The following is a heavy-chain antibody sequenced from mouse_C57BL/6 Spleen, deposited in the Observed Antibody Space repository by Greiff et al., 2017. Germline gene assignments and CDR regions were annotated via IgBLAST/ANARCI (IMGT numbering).Heavy chain of an antibody. CDR3: ARLREGYFDV. V-gene: IGHV1-69*01. J-gene: IGHJ1*03. Sequence: QVQLQQPGAELVMPGASVKLSCKASGYTFTSYWMHWVKQRPGQGLEWIGEIDPSDSYTNYNQKFKGKSTLTVDKSSSTAYMQLISLTSEDSAVYYCARLREGYFDVWGTGTTVTVSS. CDR1: GYTFTSYW. CDR2: IDPSDSYT.